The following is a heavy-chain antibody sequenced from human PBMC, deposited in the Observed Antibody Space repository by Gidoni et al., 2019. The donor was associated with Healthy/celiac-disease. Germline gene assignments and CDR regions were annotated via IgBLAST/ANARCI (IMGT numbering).Heavy chain of an antibody. J-gene: IGHJ4*02. CDR2: IRSKAYGGKT. CDR3: TRDLGYSYGYGYYFDY. Sequence: EVQLVDSGGCLVNPGRSLSLPCTASGFTFGHYAMSWFRQAPGKGLEWVGFIRSKAYGGKTEYAASVKGRFTISRDDSKSIAYLQMNSLKTEDTAVYYCTRDLGYSYGYGYYFDYWGQGTLVTVSS. CDR1: GFTFGHYA. D-gene: IGHD5-18*01. V-gene: IGHV3-49*05.